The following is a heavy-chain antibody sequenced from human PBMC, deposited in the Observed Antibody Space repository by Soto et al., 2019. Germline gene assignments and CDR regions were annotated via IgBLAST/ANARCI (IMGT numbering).Heavy chain of an antibody. J-gene: IGHJ4*02. V-gene: IGHV1-2*04. Sequence: QVQLVQSGAEVKKPGASVKVSCKPSGYTFTGYYIHWVRQAPGQGLEWMGWINPNSGATNYAQKLQGWVTMTRDTSISTAYMELSSLRSDDTALYYCARAVVTTPPNFDYWGQGTLVTVSS. CDR2: INPNSGAT. CDR1: GYTFTGYY. D-gene: IGHD5-12*01. CDR3: ARAVVTTPPNFDY.